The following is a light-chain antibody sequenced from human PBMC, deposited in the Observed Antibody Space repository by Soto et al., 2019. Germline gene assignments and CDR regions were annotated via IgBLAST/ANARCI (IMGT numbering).Light chain of an antibody. CDR2: EVS. V-gene: IGLV2-8*01. J-gene: IGLJ2*01. CDR1: SSDVGGYNF. Sequence: SVLTQPPSASGSPGQSVTISCTGTSSDVGGYNFVSWYQQHAGKAPKLMIYEVSERPSGVPDRFSGSKSGNTASLTVSGLQAEDEADYYCSSYAGSNIVVFGGGTKLTVL. CDR3: SSYAGSNIVV.